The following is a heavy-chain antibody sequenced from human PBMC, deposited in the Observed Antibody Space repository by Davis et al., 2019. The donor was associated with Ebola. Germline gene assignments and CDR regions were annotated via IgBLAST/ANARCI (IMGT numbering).Heavy chain of an antibody. CDR1: GGSISSYY. Sequence: SETLSLTCTVSGGSISSYYWSWIRQPPGKGLEWIGYIYYSGSTNYNPSLKSRVTISVDTSKNQFPLKLSSVTAADTAVYYCAGGGGGFSHGFIFGYWGQGTLVTVSS. V-gene: IGHV4-59*01. D-gene: IGHD5-18*01. CDR3: AGGGGGFSHGFIFGY. J-gene: IGHJ4*02. CDR2: IYYSGST.